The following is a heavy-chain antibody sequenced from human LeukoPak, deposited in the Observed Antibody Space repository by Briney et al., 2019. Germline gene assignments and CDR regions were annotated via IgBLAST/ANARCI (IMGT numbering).Heavy chain of an antibody. V-gene: IGHV3-66*01. J-gene: IGHJ4*02. CDR2: IYSGGGT. D-gene: IGHD6-13*01. Sequence: GGSLRLSCAASGFIVSSNYMSWVRQAPGKGLEWVSVIYSGGGTYSAASVKGRFTISRDNSKNTLYLQMNSLRAEDTAVYYCAHSWYSPGYFDYWGQGTLVTVSS. CDR3: AHSWYSPGYFDY. CDR1: GFIVSSNY.